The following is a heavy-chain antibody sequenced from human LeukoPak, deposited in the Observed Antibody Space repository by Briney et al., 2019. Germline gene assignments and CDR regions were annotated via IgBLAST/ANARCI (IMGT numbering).Heavy chain of an antibody. Sequence: PGGSLRLSCAASGFTFSSYAMHWVRQAPGKGLEWVAAISYDGSNKYYADSVKGRFTISRDNAKNSLYLQMNSLRAEDTAVYYCAREYYGRPDAFDIWGQGTMVTVSS. V-gene: IGHV3-30*04. CDR3: AREYYGRPDAFDI. D-gene: IGHD3-10*01. CDR1: GFTFSSYA. J-gene: IGHJ3*02. CDR2: ISYDGSNK.